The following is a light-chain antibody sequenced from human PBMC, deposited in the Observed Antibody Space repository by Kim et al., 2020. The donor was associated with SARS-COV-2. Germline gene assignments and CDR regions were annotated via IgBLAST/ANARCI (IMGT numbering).Light chain of an antibody. CDR1: QSILYSFNNNIN. CDR3: QHYHGTPWT. Sequence: ATINCKSSQSILYSFNNNINLSWYQQKPGRPPKLLIFWDSTRDSGGTDRFSGSRSGTNFTLTIISLQAEEVAVYYYQHYHGTPWTFGQGTKVEIK. CDR2: WDS. V-gene: IGKV4-1*01. J-gene: IGKJ1*01.